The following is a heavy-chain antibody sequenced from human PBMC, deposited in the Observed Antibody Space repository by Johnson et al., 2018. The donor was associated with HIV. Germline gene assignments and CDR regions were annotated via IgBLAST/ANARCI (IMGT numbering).Heavy chain of an antibody. Sequence: VQLVESGGGVVRPGGSLRLSCAASGFTVSSSYMNWVRQAPGKGLEWVSGIYSGGSTYYADSVEGRFTISRDNSKNKLYLQMNSLRAEDTAMYYCARVIPGNWVGGFDVWGQGTMVSVSS. CDR2: IYSGGST. CDR3: ARVIPGNWVGGFDV. V-gene: IGHV3-53*01. J-gene: IGHJ3*01. D-gene: IGHD7-27*01. CDR1: GFTVSSSY.